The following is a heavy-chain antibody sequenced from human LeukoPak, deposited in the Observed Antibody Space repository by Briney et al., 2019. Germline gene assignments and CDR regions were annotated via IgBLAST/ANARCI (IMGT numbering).Heavy chain of an antibody. CDR1: GGSFSGYY. V-gene: IGHV4-34*01. Sequence: SETLSLTCAVYGGSFSGYYWSWIRQPPGKGLEWIGEINHSGSTNYDPSLKSRVTISVDTSKNQFSLKLSSVTAADTAVYYCARERRYYYGSGSYYRIDYWGQGTLVTVSS. J-gene: IGHJ4*02. CDR2: INHSGST. D-gene: IGHD3-10*01. CDR3: ARERRYYYGSGSYYRIDY.